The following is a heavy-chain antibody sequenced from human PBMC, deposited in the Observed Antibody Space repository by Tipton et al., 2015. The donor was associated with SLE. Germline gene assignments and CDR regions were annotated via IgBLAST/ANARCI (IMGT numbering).Heavy chain of an antibody. V-gene: IGHV4-59*08. CDR3: ARGRWELLFDY. CDR2: IYYNGRT. D-gene: IGHD1-26*01. J-gene: IGHJ4*02. Sequence: TLSLTCTVSGGSISGYFWSWIRQSPGKGLEWIGNIYYNGRTDYSPSLKSRDTISLDTSRNQFSLKVSSVTAADTAVYYCARGRWELLFDYWGQGTLVTVSS. CDR1: GGSISGYF.